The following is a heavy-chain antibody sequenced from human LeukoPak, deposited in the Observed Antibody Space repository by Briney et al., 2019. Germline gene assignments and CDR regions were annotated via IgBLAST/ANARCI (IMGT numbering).Heavy chain of an antibody. D-gene: IGHD6-19*01. CDR3: AKGGSGWCFDY. CDR1: GFTFDDYA. CDR2: ISWNSGNI. V-gene: IGHV3-9*01. J-gene: IGHJ4*02. Sequence: GGSLRLSCAASGFTFDDYAMHWVRQAPGKGLEWVSGISWNSGNIDYADSVKGRFTLSRDNAKNTLYLQMNSLRAEDTAVYYCAKGGSGWCFDYWGQGTLVTVSS.